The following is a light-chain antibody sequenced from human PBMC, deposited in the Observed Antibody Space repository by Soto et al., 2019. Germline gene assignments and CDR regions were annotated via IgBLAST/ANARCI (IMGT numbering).Light chain of an antibody. V-gene: IGLV2-23*01. Sequence: QSALTQPASVSGSPGQSITISCTGTISDVGRYNLVSWYQQHPDKAPKLIIYEDIERPSGVSHRFSGSTSGNTASLTISGLQTEDEAEYYCCSYAGSANGVFGGGTKLTVL. CDR2: EDI. CDR3: CSYAGSANGV. J-gene: IGLJ3*02. CDR1: ISDVGRYNL.